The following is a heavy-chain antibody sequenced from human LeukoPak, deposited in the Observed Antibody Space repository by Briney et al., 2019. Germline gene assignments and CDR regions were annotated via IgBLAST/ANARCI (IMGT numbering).Heavy chain of an antibody. CDR3: TRGDSSSKIDY. Sequence: QPGGSLRLSCAASGFTFNSCWMSWVRQAPGKGLEWTANINEDGSEKHYVDSVEGRFTTSRDNAKNSLYLQMNSLRVEDTALYYCTRGDSSSKIDYWGQGILVIVSS. CDR2: INEDGSEK. D-gene: IGHD6-6*01. CDR1: GFTFNSCW. V-gene: IGHV3-7*01. J-gene: IGHJ4*02.